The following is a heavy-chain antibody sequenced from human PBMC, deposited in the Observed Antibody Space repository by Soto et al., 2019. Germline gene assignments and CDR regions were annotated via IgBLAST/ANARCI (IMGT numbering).Heavy chain of an antibody. J-gene: IGHJ6*02. V-gene: IGHV4-34*01. CDR2: INHSGST. CDR3: ARANDFWSGYYWGDYYYYYGMDV. CDR1: GGSFSGYY. Sequence: LSLTCAVYGGSFSGYYWSWIRQPPGKGLEWIGEINHSGSTNYNPSLKSRVTISVDTSKNQFSLKLSSVTAADTAVYYCARANDFWSGYYWGDYYYYYGMDVWGQGTTVTVSS. D-gene: IGHD3-3*01.